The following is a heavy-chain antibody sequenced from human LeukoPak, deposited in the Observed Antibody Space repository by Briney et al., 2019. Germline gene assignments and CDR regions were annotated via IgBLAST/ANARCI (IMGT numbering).Heavy chain of an antibody. V-gene: IGHV3-21*01. D-gene: IGHD2-21*02. CDR3: ARDYCYCAGDCFVDY. CDR1: GFTFSSYG. Sequence: PGGSLRLSCAVSGFTFSSYGMNWVRKAPGKALEWFSSISSGGRSSGLAHSVRGRFTISRDNAKNSLYLQMNSLRAEDTAVYFCARDYCYCAGDCFVDYWGQGTLVTVSS. CDR2: ISSGGRSS. J-gene: IGHJ4*02.